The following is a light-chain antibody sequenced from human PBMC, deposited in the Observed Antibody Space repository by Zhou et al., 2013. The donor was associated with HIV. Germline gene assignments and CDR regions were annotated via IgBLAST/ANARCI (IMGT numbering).Light chain of an antibody. J-gene: IGKJ2*01. CDR1: QSLLHSNGYNY. CDR3: MQALQTPPT. V-gene: IGKV2-28*01. CDR2: LGS. Sequence: DIVMTQSPLSLPVTPGEPASISCRSSQSLLHSNGYNYLDWYLQKPGQSPQLLIYLGSNRASGVPDRFSGSGSGTDFRLKISRVEAEDVGIYYCMQALQTPPTFGLGTKLQIK.